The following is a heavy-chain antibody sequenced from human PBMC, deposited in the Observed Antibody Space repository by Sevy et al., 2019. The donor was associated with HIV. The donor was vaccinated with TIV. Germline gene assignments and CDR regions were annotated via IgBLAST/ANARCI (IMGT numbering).Heavy chain of an antibody. V-gene: IGHV1-18*01. Sequence: ASVKVSCKASGYTFTSYGISWVRQAPGQGLEWMGWISAYNGNTNYAQKLQGRVTMTTDTSTSTVYMELRSLRSDDTAVYYCARGKGPGDSSGYYGLDYWGQGTLVTVSS. CDR2: ISAYNGNT. J-gene: IGHJ4*02. CDR3: ARGKGPGDSSGYYGLDY. D-gene: IGHD3-22*01. CDR1: GYTFTSYG.